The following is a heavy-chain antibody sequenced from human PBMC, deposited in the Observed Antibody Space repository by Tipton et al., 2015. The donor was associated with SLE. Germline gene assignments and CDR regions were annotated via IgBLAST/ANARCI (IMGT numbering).Heavy chain of an antibody. CDR1: GDSVSSNGAA. CDR2: TYYRSKWYN. J-gene: IGHJ4*02. Sequence: GLVKPSQTLSLTCAISGDSVSSNGAAWNWIRQSPSRGLEWLGRTYYRSKWYNDYALSVRSRTTINPDTSKNQFSLRLSSVTAADTAVYYCARDLPGVTTGQFDYWGQGTLVTVSS. D-gene: IGHD4-11*01. V-gene: IGHV6-1*01. CDR3: ARDLPGVTTGQFDY.